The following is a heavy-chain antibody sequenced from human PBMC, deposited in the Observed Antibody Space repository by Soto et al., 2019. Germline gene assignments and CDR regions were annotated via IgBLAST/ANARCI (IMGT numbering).Heavy chain of an antibody. V-gene: IGHV4-39*01. D-gene: IGHD3-10*01. CDR2: IYYSGST. CDR1: GGSISSSSYY. CDR3: ARHIRGVIYYYYGMDV. Sequence: PSETLSLTCTVSGGSISSSSYYWGWIRQPPGKGLEWIGSIYYSGSTYYNPSLKSRVTISVDTSKNQFSLKLSSVTAADTAVYYCARHIRGVIYYYYGMDVWGQGTTVTAP. J-gene: IGHJ6*02.